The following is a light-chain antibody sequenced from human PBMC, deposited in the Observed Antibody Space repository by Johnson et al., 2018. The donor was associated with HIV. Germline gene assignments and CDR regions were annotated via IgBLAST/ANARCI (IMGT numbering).Light chain of an antibody. J-gene: IGLJ1*01. V-gene: IGLV1-51*01. CDR1: SSNIGNNY. CDR2: DIN. CDR3: GTWDSSLRAYV. Sequence: QSVLTQPPSVSAAPGQKVTISCSGTSSNIGNNYVSWYQQFPGTAPKLVIYDINKRPSGIPDRFSGSKSGTSATLGITGLQTGAEADYYCGTWDSSLRAYVFGTGTKVSVL.